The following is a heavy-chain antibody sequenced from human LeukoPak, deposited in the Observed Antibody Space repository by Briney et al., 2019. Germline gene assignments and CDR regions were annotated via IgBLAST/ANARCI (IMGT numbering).Heavy chain of an antibody. V-gene: IGHV3-23*01. Sequence: GGSLRLSCAASGFTFSSYAMSWVRQAPGKGLEWVSAISGSGGSTYYADSVKGRFTISRDNSKNTLYLQMNSLRAEDTAVYYCAKDLEVGKWELIIDYWGQGTLVTVSS. J-gene: IGHJ4*02. CDR3: AKDLEVGKWELIIDY. D-gene: IGHD1-26*01. CDR1: GFTFSSYA. CDR2: ISGSGGST.